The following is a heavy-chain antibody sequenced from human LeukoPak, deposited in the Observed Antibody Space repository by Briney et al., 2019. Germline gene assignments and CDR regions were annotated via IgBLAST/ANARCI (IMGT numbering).Heavy chain of an antibody. V-gene: IGHV3-66*01. J-gene: IGHJ4*02. Sequence: PGGSLRLSCAVSGFTVSSNYMSWVRQAPGKGLKWVSIIYSGGNTYYADSVKGRFTISRDNSKNTVYLQLNSLRAEDTAVYYCAKDFISIKALIPWDYWGQGTLVTVSP. CDR1: GFTVSSNY. D-gene: IGHD2-21*01. CDR3: AKDFISIKALIPWDY. CDR2: IYSGGNT.